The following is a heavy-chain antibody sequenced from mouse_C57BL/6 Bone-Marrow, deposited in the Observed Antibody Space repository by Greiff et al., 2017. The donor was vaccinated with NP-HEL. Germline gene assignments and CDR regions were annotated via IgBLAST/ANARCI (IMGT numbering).Heavy chain of an antibody. CDR2: ILPSIGRT. D-gene: IGHD2-5*01. V-gene: IGHV15-2*01. CDR1: DSEVFPIAY. CDR3: ARAAYYSNYGGFAY. J-gene: IGHJ3*01. Sequence: QVQLQQSGSELRSPGSSVKLSCKDFDSEVFPIAYMSWVRQKPGHGFEWIGGILPSIGRTIYGEKFEDKATLDADTLSNTAYLELNSLTSEDSAIYYCARAAYYSNYGGFAYWGQGTLVTVSA.